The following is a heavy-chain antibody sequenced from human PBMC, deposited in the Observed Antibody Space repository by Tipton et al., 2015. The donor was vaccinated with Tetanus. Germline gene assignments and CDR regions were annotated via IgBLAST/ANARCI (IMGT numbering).Heavy chain of an antibody. CDR1: GFTFNGFTFTNA. D-gene: IGHD2-15*01. V-gene: IGHV3-33*08. Sequence: SLRLSCAASGFTFNGFTFTNAWMSWVRQAPGKGLEWLAVSWYDGTDKYYADSVKGRFTISRDNSKNTLYLQMNSLRAEDTALYYCAREADCSGGSCFSGDFDTWGQGTQVTVSS. J-gene: IGHJ4*02. CDR2: SWYDGTDK. CDR3: AREADCSGGSCFSGDFDT.